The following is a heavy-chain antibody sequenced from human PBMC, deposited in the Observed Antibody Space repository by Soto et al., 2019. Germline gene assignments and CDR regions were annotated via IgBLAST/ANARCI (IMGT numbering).Heavy chain of an antibody. V-gene: IGHV3-9*01. J-gene: IGHJ4*02. CDR2: ISWNSGSI. Sequence: SLRLPCGASGFTFDDYAMHWVRQAPGKGLEWVSGISWNSGSIGYADSVNGRFTISRDNAKNSLYLQMNSLRAEDTALYYCAKDGSWGSYRSRTHNYFDYWGQGTLVTVSS. D-gene: IGHD3-16*02. CDR1: GFTFDDYA. CDR3: AKDGSWGSYRSRTHNYFDY.